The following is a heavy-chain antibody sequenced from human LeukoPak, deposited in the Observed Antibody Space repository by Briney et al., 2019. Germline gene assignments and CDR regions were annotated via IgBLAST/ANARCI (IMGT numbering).Heavy chain of an antibody. CDR1: GASIESHSW. V-gene: IGHV4-4*02. J-gene: IGHJ4*02. D-gene: IGHD2-2*02. Sequence: SETLSLTCAVSGASIESHSWWSWVRQPPGKGLEWIGEINHSGSTNYNPSLKSRVTISVDTSKNQFSLKLSSVTAADTAVYYCARKYCSSTSCYTDYWGQGTLVTVSS. CDR2: INHSGST. CDR3: ARKYCSSTSCYTDY.